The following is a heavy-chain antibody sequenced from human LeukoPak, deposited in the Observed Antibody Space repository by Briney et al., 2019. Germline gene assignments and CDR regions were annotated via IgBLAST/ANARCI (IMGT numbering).Heavy chain of an antibody. CDR3: AKDPNGDYVGTFDF. CDR1: GFTFSNYW. CDR2: IKQDGSEK. Sequence: GGSLRLSCAASGFTFSNYWMSWARQPPGKGREWVANIKQDGSEKYYVNSVKGRFTISRDNAKNSLYLQMNSLRVEDTAIYYCAKDPNGDYVGTFDFWGQGTMVTVPS. V-gene: IGHV3-7*03. D-gene: IGHD4-17*01. J-gene: IGHJ3*01.